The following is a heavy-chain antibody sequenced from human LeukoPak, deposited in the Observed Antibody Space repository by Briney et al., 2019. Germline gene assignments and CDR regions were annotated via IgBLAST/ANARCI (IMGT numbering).Heavy chain of an antibody. D-gene: IGHD5-18*01. Sequence: SETLSLTCTVSGGSISSYYWSWIRQPPGKGLEWIGYIYYSGSTNYNPPLKSRVTISVDTSKNQFSLKLSSVTAADTAVYYCARMLADTAMVNWFDPWGQGTLVTVSS. CDR1: GGSISSYY. CDR3: ARMLADTAMVNWFDP. V-gene: IGHV4-59*01. CDR2: IYYSGST. J-gene: IGHJ5*02.